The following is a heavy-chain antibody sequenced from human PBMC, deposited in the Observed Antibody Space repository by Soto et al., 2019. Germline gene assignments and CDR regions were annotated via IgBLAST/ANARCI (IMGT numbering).Heavy chain of an antibody. CDR3: ARGEYSSGLDY. D-gene: IGHD6-19*01. CDR1: GFTFSSYG. Sequence: QVQLVESGGGVVQPGRSLRLSCAASGFTFSSYGMHWVRQAPGKGLEWVAVIWYDGSNKYYADSVKGRFTISRDNSKNTLYRQMNGLRAEDTAVYYCARGEYSSGLDYWGQGTLVTVSS. V-gene: IGHV3-33*01. J-gene: IGHJ4*02. CDR2: IWYDGSNK.